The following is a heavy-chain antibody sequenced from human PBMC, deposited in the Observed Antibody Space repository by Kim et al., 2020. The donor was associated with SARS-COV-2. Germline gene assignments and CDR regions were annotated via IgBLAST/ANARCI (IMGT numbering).Heavy chain of an antibody. D-gene: IGHD3-22*01. CDR1: GYSISSGYY. J-gene: IGHJ4*02. CDR2: IYHSGST. CDR3: ARVLPGYYYDSSGYFGY. Sequence: SETLSLTCTVSGYSISSGYYWGWIRQPPGKGLEWIGSIYHSGSTYYNPSLKSRVTISVDTSKNQFSLKLSSVTAADTAVYYCARVLPGYYYDSSGYFGYWGQGTLVTVSS. V-gene: IGHV4-38-2*02.